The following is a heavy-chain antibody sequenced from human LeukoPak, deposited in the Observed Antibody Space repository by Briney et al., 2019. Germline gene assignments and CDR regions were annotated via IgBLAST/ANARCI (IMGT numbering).Heavy chain of an antibody. Sequence: ASVKVSCKASGYTFTSYGISWVRQAPGQGLECMGWISAYNGNTNYAQKLQGRVTMTTDTSTSTAYMELRSLRSDDTAVYYCARDQGYSSGSYYFDYWGQGTLVTVSS. CDR3: ARDQGYSSGSYYFDY. J-gene: IGHJ4*02. V-gene: IGHV1-18*01. D-gene: IGHD6-19*01. CDR2: ISAYNGNT. CDR1: GYTFTSYG.